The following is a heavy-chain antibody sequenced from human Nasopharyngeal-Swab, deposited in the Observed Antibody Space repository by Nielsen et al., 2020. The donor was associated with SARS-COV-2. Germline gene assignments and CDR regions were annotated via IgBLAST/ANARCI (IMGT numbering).Heavy chain of an antibody. V-gene: IGHV4-59*01. CDR1: GASISSYF. CDR2: VHYTGST. Sequence: SETLSLTCTVSGASISSYFWSWIRQSPGKGLEWIGYVHYTGSTNYSPSLKSRVTIALDTSKNQFSLELKSVTAADTAVYYCTRDTTPIPVSLRALDVWGQGTTVTVSS. J-gene: IGHJ6*02. D-gene: IGHD6-19*01. CDR3: TRDTTPIPVSLRALDV.